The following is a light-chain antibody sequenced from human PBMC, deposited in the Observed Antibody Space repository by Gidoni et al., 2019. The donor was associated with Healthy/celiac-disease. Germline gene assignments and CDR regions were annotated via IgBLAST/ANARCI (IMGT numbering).Light chain of an antibody. CDR3: QAWDSSSVV. J-gene: IGLJ2*01. Sequence: SSQLTRPPSSSVSPGQTASITCSGDKLGDKYACWYQQKPGQSPVLVIYQDSKLPSGIPERFSGSNSGNTATLTISGTQAMDEADYYCQAWDSSSVVFGGGTKLTVL. CDR1: KLGDKY. V-gene: IGLV3-1*01. CDR2: QDS.